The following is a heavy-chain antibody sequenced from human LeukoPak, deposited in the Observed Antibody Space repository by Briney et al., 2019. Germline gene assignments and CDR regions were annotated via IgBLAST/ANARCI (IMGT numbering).Heavy chain of an antibody. CDR3: ARPRSYYYDSSGYPDAFDI. CDR1: GFTVSSNY. D-gene: IGHD3-22*01. J-gene: IGHJ3*02. Sequence: GGSLRLSCAASGFTVSSNYMSWVRQAPGKGLEWVSVIYSGGSTYYADSVKGRFTISRDNSKNTLYLQMNSLRAEDTAVYYCARPRSYYYDSSGYPDAFDIWGQGTMVTVSS. V-gene: IGHV3-53*01. CDR2: IYSGGST.